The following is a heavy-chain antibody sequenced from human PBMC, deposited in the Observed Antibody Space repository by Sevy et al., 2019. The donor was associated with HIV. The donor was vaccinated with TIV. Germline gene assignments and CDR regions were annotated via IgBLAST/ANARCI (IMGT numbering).Heavy chain of an antibody. Sequence: GGSLRLSCAASGFTFSSYAMSWVRQAPGKGLEWVSAISGSGGSTYYADSVKGRFTISRDNSKKTLYLQMNSLRAEDTAVYYCAKDRGSGSYGAFDAFDIWGQGTMVTVSS. CDR3: AKDRGSGSYGAFDAFDI. J-gene: IGHJ3*02. V-gene: IGHV3-23*01. CDR2: ISGSGGST. D-gene: IGHD1-26*01. CDR1: GFTFSSYA.